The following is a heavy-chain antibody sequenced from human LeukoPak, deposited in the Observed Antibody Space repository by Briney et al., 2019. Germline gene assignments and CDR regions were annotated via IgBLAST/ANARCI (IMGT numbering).Heavy chain of an antibody. CDR3: AKGGKRDYFDY. Sequence: GGSLRLSCAASGFTFSSYAMHWVRQAPGKGLEWVAVISYDGSNKYYADSVKGRFTISRDNSKNTLYLQMNSLRAEDTAVYYCAKGGKRDYFDYWGQGTLVTVSS. V-gene: IGHV3-30*04. CDR1: GFTFSSYA. CDR2: ISYDGSNK. J-gene: IGHJ4*02.